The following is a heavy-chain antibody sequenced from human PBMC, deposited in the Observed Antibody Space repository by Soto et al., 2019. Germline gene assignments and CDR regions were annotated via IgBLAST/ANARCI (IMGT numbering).Heavy chain of an antibody. CDR1: GYTFTSYA. CDR3: ARPPGYDFWSGYYLAFDY. Sequence: ASVKVSCKAPGYTFTSYAMHWVRQAPGQRLEWMGWINAGNGNTKYSQKFQGRVTITRDTSASTAYMELSSLRSEDTAVYYCARPPGYDFWSGYYLAFDYWGQGTLVTVSS. D-gene: IGHD3-3*01. J-gene: IGHJ4*02. V-gene: IGHV1-3*01. CDR2: INAGNGNT.